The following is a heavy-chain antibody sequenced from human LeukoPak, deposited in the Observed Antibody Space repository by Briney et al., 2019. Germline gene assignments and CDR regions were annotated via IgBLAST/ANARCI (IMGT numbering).Heavy chain of an antibody. D-gene: IGHD4-17*01. Sequence: ASVKVSCKASGYTFTGYYMHWVRQAPGQGLEWMGWINPNSGGTNYAQKFQGRVTMTRDTSISTAYMELSRLRSDDTAVYYCARDRDYGDYELGYWGQGTLVTVSS. V-gene: IGHV1-2*02. J-gene: IGHJ4*02. CDR1: GYTFTGYY. CDR2: INPNSGGT. CDR3: ARDRDYGDYELGY.